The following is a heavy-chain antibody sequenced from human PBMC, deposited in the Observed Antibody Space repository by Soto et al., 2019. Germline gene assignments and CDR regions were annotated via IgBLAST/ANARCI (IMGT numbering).Heavy chain of an antibody. J-gene: IGHJ5*02. CDR1: GYIFTNYY. V-gene: IGHV1-46*01. Sequence: GTSVKVSCKASGYIFTNYYMHWVRQAPGQGLEWMGIINPSGDSTTYAQKFQGRVTMTRDTSTSTVYMELSSLRSEDTAVYYCARMTWPNNWFDPWGQGTLVTVSS. CDR3: ARMTWPNNWFDP. D-gene: IGHD5-12*01. CDR2: INPSGDST.